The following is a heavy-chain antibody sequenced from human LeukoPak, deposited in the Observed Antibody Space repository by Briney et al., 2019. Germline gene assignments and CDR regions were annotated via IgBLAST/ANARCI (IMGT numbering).Heavy chain of an antibody. CDR3: ARRAAGPFDY. CDR1: GYSISSGYY. Sequence: KTSETLSLTCTVSGYSISSGYYWGWIRQPPGKGLEWIGSIYQSETAHYNPSLKSRVTISVDTSKNQFSLKLRSVMAADTAVYYCARRAAGPFDYWGQGTLVTVSS. J-gene: IGHJ4*02. D-gene: IGHD6-13*01. CDR2: IYQSETA. V-gene: IGHV4-38-2*02.